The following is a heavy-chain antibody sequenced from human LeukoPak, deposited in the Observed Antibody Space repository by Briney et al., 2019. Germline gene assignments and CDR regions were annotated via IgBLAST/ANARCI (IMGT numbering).Heavy chain of an antibody. J-gene: IGHJ4*02. CDR1: GYTFTSYG. V-gene: IGHV1-18*01. CDR3: ARRYSSSWYPPYFDY. Sequence: GASVKVSCKASGYTFTSYGISWVRQAPGQGLEWMGWISAYNGNTNYAQKLQGRVTMTTDTSTSTAYMELRSLRSDDTAVYYCARRYSSSWYPPYFDYWGQGTLVTVSS. D-gene: IGHD6-13*01. CDR2: ISAYNGNT.